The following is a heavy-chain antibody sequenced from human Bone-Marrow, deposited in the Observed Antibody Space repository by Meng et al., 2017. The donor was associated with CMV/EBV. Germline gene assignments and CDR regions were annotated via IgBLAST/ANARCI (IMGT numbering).Heavy chain of an antibody. CDR3: AKSIAAGYQYYFDY. CDR1: GFTFNDYT. D-gene: IGHD6-13*01. CDR2: ISWDSGST. Sequence: SGFTFNDYTMHWVRQAPGKGLEWVSLISWDSGSTYYADSVKGRFTISRDNSKNSLYLQMNSLRTEDTALYYCAKSIAAGYQYYFDYWGQGTLVTVSS. V-gene: IGHV3-43*01. J-gene: IGHJ4*02.